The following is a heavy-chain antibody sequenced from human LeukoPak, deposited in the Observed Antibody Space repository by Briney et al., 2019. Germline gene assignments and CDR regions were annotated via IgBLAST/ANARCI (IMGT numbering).Heavy chain of an antibody. D-gene: IGHD6-19*01. CDR2: IYSGGST. CDR1: GFTVSSNY. V-gene: IGHV3-53*01. CDR3: ARGIREQWLVRAIYFDY. J-gene: IGHJ4*02. Sequence: GGSLRLSCAASGFTVSSNYMSWVRRAPGKGLEWVSVIYSGGSTYYADSVKGRFTISRDNSKNTLYLQMNSLRAEDTAVYYCARGIREQWLVRAIYFDYWGQGTLVTVSS.